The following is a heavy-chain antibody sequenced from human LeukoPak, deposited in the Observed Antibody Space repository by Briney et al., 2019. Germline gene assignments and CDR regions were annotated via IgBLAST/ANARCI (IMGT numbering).Heavy chain of an antibody. D-gene: IGHD3-22*01. V-gene: IGHV3-23*01. CDR3: ARDTYDSSGYYYQDY. CDR2: IGGRDGST. J-gene: IGHJ4*02. Sequence: GGSLRLSCAASGFTFSSYGMSWVRQAPGKGLEWVSAIGGRDGSTYYADSVKGRFTISRDNAKNSLYLQMNSLRAEDTAVYYCARDTYDSSGYYYQDYWGQGTLVTVSS. CDR1: GFTFSSYG.